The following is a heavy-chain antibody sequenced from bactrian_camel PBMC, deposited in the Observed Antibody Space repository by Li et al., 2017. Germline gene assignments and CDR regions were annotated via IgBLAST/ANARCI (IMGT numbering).Heavy chain of an antibody. CDR1: RDTGDCST. J-gene: IGHJ4*01. V-gene: IGHV3S55*01. Sequence: HAQLVESGGGSVQAGGSLRLSCAVTRDTGDCSTVGWHRQAPGKERERVSTIDLYDGTYYAESVKGRFTISQDNAKNTVYLQMNSLKPEDTAVYYCAARSTGLGSGWTMVAGCMGGVGQGTQVTVS. CDR2: IDLYDGT. D-gene: IGHD5*01.